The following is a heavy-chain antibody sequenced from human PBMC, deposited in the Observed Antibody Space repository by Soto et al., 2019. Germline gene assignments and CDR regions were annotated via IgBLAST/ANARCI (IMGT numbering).Heavy chain of an antibody. D-gene: IGHD3-3*01. CDR3: ARSYYDFWSGYYRGYFDY. J-gene: IGHJ4*02. CDR1: GGSFSGYY. CDR2: INHSGST. Sequence: SETLSLTCAVYGGSFSGYYWSWIRQPPGKGMEWNGEINHSGSTNYNPSLKSRVTISVDTSKNQFSLKLSSVTAADTAVYYCARSYYDFWSGYYRGYFDYWGQGTLVTVSS. V-gene: IGHV4-34*01.